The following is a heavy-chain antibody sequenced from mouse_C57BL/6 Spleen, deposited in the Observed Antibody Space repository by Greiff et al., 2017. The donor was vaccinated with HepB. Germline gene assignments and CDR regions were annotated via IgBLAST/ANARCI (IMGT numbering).Heavy chain of an antibody. CDR3: ARERRIYYGNHFDY. Sequence: EVQRVESEGGLVQPGSSMKLSCTASGFTFSDYYMAWVRQVPEKGLEWVANINYDGSSTYYLDSLKSRFIISRDNAKNILYLQMSSLKSEETPTYYCARERRIYYGNHFDYWGQGTTLTVSS. V-gene: IGHV5-16*01. CDR2: INYDGSST. CDR1: GFTFSDYY. D-gene: IGHD2-1*01. J-gene: IGHJ2*01.